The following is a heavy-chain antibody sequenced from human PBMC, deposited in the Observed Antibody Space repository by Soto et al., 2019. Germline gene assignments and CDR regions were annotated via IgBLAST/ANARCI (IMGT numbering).Heavy chain of an antibody. D-gene: IGHD6-13*01. V-gene: IGHV4-34*01. Sequence: PSETLSLTCAVYGGSFSGYYWSWIRQPPGKGLEWIGEINQSGSTNYNPSLKSRVTISVDTSKNQFSLKLSSVTAADTGVYYCARTYSSSWSPFDDWGQGTQVTVSS. CDR3: ARTYSSSWSPFDD. J-gene: IGHJ4*02. CDR1: GGSFSGYY. CDR2: INQSGST.